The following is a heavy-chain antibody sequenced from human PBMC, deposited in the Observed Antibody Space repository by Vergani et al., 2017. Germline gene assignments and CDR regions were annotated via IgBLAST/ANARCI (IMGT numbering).Heavy chain of an antibody. J-gene: IGHJ4*02. Sequence: EVQLVESGGGLVQPGGSLRLSCAASGFTFSSSNMNWVRQAPGKGLEWVSSISSTSKTIYYADSVKGRFTISRDNAMNSLYLQMSSLRPDDTAVYYCVRTDGYIWDDWGQGTLVTISS. CDR2: ISSTSKTI. V-gene: IGHV3-48*01. D-gene: IGHD5-24*01. CDR1: GFTFSSSN. CDR3: VRTDGYIWDD.